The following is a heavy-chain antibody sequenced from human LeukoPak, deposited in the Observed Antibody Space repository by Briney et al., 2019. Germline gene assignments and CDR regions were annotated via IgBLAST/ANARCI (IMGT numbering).Heavy chain of an antibody. CDR2: ISSKGGST. CDR1: GFTFSSYA. J-gene: IGHJ3*02. CDR3: ARDPATYCSSTSCYTAGAFDI. V-gene: IGHV3-64*01. Sequence: GGSLRLFCAASGFTFSSYAKHWVRQAPGKGLEYVSAISSKGGSTYYANYVKGRFTISRDNSKNTLYLQMGSLRAEDMAVYYCARDPATYCSSTSCYTAGAFDIWGQGTMVTVSS. D-gene: IGHD2-2*02.